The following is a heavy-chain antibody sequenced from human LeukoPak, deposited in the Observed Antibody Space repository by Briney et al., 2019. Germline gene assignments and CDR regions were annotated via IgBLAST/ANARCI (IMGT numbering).Heavy chain of an antibody. Sequence: SETLSLTCTVSGGSISSRSYYWGWIRQPPGKGLEWIGSIYYSGSTYYNPSLKSRVTISVDTSKNQFSLKLSSVTAADTAVYYCARLGPVCVQGEDYWGQGTLVTVSS. D-gene: IGHD3-10*02. J-gene: IGHJ4*02. V-gene: IGHV4-39*01. CDR2: IYYSGST. CDR1: GGSISSRSYY. CDR3: ARLGPVCVQGEDY.